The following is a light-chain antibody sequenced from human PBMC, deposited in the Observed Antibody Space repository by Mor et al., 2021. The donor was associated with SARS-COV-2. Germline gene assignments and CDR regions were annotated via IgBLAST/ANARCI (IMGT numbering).Light chain of an antibody. V-gene: IGLV2-14*01. J-gene: IGLJ1*01. CDR3: TSHTRSSTYV. CDR2: EVR. Sequence: EVRNLPSGESQLFSGSKSGNTASLTISGLQAEDEADYYCTSHTRSSTYVFGSGTKVTVL.